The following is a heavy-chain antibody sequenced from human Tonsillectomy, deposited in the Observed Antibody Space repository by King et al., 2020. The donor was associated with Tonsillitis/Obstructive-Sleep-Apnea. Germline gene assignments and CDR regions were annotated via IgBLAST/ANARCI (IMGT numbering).Heavy chain of an antibody. J-gene: IGHJ6*02. CDR2: IDPSDSYV. CDR3: ARLVDTAMDSDVYYGMDV. Sequence: QLVQSGAEVKKPGESLRISCQGSGYSFSNYWISWVRQMPGKGLEWMGRIDPSDSYVNYNPSFQGHVSISVDKSINTAYLQWSSLKASDTAIYYCARLVDTAMDSDVYYGMDVWGQGTTVTVSS. D-gene: IGHD5-18*01. V-gene: IGHV5-10-1*03. CDR1: GYSFSNYW.